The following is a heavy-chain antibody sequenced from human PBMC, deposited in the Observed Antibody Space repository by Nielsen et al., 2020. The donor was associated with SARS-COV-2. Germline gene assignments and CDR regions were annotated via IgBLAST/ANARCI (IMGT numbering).Heavy chain of an antibody. CDR3: ARGGITMGWFDP. CDR1: GYTFTSYD. J-gene: IGHJ5*02. CDR2: MNPNSGNT. Sequence: ASVKVSCKASGYTFTSYDINWVRQATGQGLEWMGWMNPNSGNTGYVQKFQGRVTMTRNTSISTAYMELSSLRSEDTAVYYCARGGITMGWFDPWGQGTLVTVSS. V-gene: IGHV1-8*01. D-gene: IGHD3-10*01.